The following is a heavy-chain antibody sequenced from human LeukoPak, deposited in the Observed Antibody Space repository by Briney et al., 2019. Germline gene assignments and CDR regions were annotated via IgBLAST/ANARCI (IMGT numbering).Heavy chain of an antibody. D-gene: IGHD4-17*01. CDR3: AKAVYGDFQSTVDY. Sequence: GGSLRLSCAASGFSFEDYAMHWVRQPPGKGLEWVSGVSWNSGNVGYADSVKGRFTISRDNAKNFLYLQMSSLRAEDTALYYCAKAVYGDFQSTVDYWGRGTLVTVSS. V-gene: IGHV3-9*01. CDR1: GFSFEDYA. CDR2: VSWNSGNV. J-gene: IGHJ4*02.